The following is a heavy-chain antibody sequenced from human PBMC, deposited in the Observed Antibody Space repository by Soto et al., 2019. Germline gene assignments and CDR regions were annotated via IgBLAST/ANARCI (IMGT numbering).Heavy chain of an antibody. J-gene: IGHJ4*02. Sequence: LSLTCTVSGGSISSYYWSWIRQPPGKGLEWIGYIYYSGSTNYNPSLKSRVTISVDTSKNQFSLKLSSVTAADTAVYYCARDSSYEGYSSSWYLFDYWGQGTLVTVSS. CDR3: ARDSSYEGYSSSWYLFDY. D-gene: IGHD6-13*01. V-gene: IGHV4-59*01. CDR1: GGSISSYY. CDR2: IYYSGST.